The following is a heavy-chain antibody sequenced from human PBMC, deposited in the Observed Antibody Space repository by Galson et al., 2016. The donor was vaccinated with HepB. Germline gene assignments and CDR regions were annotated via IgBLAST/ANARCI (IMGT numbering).Heavy chain of an antibody. CDR2: ISSSSSHI. CDR3: ARKGSGWHESNFDY. V-gene: IGHV3-21*06. J-gene: IGHJ4*02. Sequence: LRLSCAASGFTFSTYNVNWVRQAPGTGLEWVSSISSSSSHIYYADSVKGRFTVSRDNAKNSLYLQMNSPTAEDTAVYYCARKGSGWHESNFDYWGQGALVTVSS. CDR1: GFTFSTYN. D-gene: IGHD6-19*01.